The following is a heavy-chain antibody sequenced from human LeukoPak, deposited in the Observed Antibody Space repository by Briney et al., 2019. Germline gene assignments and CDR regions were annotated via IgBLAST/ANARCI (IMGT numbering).Heavy chain of an antibody. CDR3: ATDIVVVPAAMRAYYYGMDV. CDR1: GYTFTSYG. D-gene: IGHD2-2*01. Sequence: ASVKVSCKASGYTFTSYGISWVRQAPGQGREWMGWISAYNGNTNYAQKLQGRVTMTTDTSTSTAYMELRSLRSDDTAVYYCATDIVVVPAAMRAYYYGMDVWGQGTTVTASS. J-gene: IGHJ6*02. V-gene: IGHV1-18*01. CDR2: ISAYNGNT.